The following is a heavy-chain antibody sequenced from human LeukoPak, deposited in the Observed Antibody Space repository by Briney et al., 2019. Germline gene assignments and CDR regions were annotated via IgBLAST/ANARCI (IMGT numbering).Heavy chain of an antibody. J-gene: IGHJ4*02. V-gene: IGHV1-18*01. CDR2: ISVYNGNT. D-gene: IGHD3-22*01. CDR1: GYTFTSYG. Sequence: ASVKVSCKASGYTFTSYGISWVRQAPGQGLEWMGWISVYNGNTNYAQNLQGRVTMTTDTSTSTAYMELRSLRSDDTAVYYCARDLGYYYDSSGLGLWGYWGQGTLVTVSS. CDR3: ARDLGYYYDSSGLGLWGY.